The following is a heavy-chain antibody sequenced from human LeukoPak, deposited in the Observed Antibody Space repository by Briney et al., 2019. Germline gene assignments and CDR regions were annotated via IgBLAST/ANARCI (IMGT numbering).Heavy chain of an antibody. V-gene: IGHV4-59*01. CDR1: GGSISSYY. D-gene: IGHD2-2*01. J-gene: IGHJ6*03. Sequence: SETLSLTCTVSGGSISSYYWSWIRQPPGKGLEWIGYIYYSGSTNYNPSLKSRVTISVDTSKNQFSPKLSSVTAADTAVYYCARVSPAALSPYYYYYYMDVWGKGTTVTVSS. CDR2: IYYSGST. CDR3: ARVSPAALSPYYYYYYMDV.